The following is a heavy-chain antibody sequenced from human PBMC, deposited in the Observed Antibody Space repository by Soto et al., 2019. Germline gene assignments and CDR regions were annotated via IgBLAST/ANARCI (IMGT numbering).Heavy chain of an antibody. CDR3: AKGLGELSPERYDH. CDR2: ISYDGSDK. J-gene: IGHJ4*02. D-gene: IGHD3-16*02. Sequence: QVQLVESGGGVVQPGRSLRLSCAASGFTFSYYGMHWVRQAPGKGLEWVAVISYDGSDKYYADSVKGRFTISRDNSKNPLDLQMNSLRDDDTAVYYCAKGLGELSPERYDHWGQGTLITVSS. CDR1: GFTFSYYG. V-gene: IGHV3-30*18.